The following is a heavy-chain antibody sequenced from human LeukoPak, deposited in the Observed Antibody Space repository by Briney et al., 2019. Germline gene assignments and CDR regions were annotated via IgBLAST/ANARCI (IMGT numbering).Heavy chain of an antibody. CDR2: IRYDGSIK. CDR1: GFTFSSYS. V-gene: IGHV3-30*02. D-gene: IGHD3-10*01. J-gene: IGHJ4*02. Sequence: HPGGSLRLSCAASGFTFSSYSMNWVRQAPGKGLEWVAFIRYDGSIKYYVDSVKGRFTVSRDNSKNTLYLQMNSLRAEDTAVYYCAKDVNVGGDYFDYWGQGTLVTVSS. CDR3: AKDVNVGGDYFDY.